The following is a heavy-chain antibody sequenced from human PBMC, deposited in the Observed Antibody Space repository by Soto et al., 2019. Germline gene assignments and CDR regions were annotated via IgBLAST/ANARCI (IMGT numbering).Heavy chain of an antibody. Sequence: QVQMVQSGAEVKKPGSSARVSCTVSGGTFSRHSISWVRQAPGQGLEWMGGIIPISDATQYAQKFQVRLTTTADASTATLHMDLTWLTAEDTAIYYPARDLASARRSLVEATVVTASSDS. V-gene: IGHV1-69*01. J-gene: IGHJ5*01. CDR2: IIPISDAT. CDR3: ARDLASARRSLVEATVVTASSDS. D-gene: IGHD3-3*01. CDR1: GGTFSRHS.